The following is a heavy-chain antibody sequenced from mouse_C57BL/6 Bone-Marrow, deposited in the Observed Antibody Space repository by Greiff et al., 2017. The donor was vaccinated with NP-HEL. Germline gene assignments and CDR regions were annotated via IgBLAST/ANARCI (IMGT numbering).Heavy chain of an antibody. V-gene: IGHV2-5*01. D-gene: IGHD4-1*01. CDR2: IWRGGST. J-gene: IGHJ3*01. Sequence: QVQLKESGPGLVQPSQCLSITCTVSGFSFTSSGVHWVRQSPGKGLEWLGVIWRGGSTDYNAAFMSRLSITKDNSKSQVFVKMNSLQAEDTAIYYWARKGGYWGFAYWGQGTLVTVSA. CDR3: ARKGGYWGFAY. CDR1: GFSFTSSG.